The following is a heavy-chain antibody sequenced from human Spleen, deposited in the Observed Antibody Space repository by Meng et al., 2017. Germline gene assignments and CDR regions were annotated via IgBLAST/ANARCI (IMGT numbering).Heavy chain of an antibody. D-gene: IGHD6-19*01. CDR3: ASTSSGWYSTDDAFDI. CDR2: INPNSGGT. CDR1: GYTFTNYY. J-gene: IGHJ3*02. Sequence: ASVKVSCKASGYTFTNYYIHWVRQAPGQGLEWMGWINPNSGGTNYAQKFQGRVTMTRDTSISTAYMELSRLRSADTAVYYCASTSSGWYSTDDAFDIWGQGTMVTVSS. V-gene: IGHV1-2*02.